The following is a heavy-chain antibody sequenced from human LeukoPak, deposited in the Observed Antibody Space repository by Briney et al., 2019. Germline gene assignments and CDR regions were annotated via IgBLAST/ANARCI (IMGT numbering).Heavy chain of an antibody. CDR2: IYSGGST. J-gene: IGHJ4*02. D-gene: IGHD6-19*01. V-gene: IGHV3-66*01. CDR3: ARAVVGTLPLDY. Sequence: GGSLRLSCAASGFTVSSNYMSWVRQAPGKGLEWVSVIYSGGSTYYADSVKGRFTISRDNSKNTLYLQMNSLRAEDTAVYYCARAVVGTLPLDYWGQGTLVTVSS. CDR1: GFTVSSNY.